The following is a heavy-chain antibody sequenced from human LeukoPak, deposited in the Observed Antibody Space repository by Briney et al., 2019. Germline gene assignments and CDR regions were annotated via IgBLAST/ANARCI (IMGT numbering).Heavy chain of an antibody. V-gene: IGHV4-34*01. CDR2: INHSGST. Sequence: SETLSLTCAVYGGSFSGYYWSWIRQPPGKGLEWIGEINHSGSTNYNPSLKSRVTISVDTSKNQFSLKLSSVTAADTAVYYCARGGYGSGWANFDYRGQGTLVTVSS. CDR1: GGSFSGYY. CDR3: ARGGYGSGWANFDY. D-gene: IGHD6-19*01. J-gene: IGHJ4*02.